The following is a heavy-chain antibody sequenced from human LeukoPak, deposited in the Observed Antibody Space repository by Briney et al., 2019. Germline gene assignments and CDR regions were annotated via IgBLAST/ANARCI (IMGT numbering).Heavy chain of an antibody. CDR3: AKGSASYDSPKFDY. CDR1: GGSISSYY. J-gene: IGHJ4*02. V-gene: IGHV3-23*01. CDR2: ISGSGGST. D-gene: IGHD3-22*01. Sequence: ETLSLTCTVSGGSISSYYWSWIRQPPGKGLEWVSAISGSGGSTYYADSVKGRFTISRDNSKNTLYLQMNSLRAEDTAVYYCAKGSASYDSPKFDYWGQGTLVTVSS.